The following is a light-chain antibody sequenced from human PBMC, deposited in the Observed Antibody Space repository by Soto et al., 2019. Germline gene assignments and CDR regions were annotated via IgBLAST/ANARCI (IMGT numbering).Light chain of an antibody. J-gene: IGKJ2*01. Sequence: EIVMTQSPATLSLSPGERATLSCRASQSVSSSYLSWYQQKPGQAPRLLIYGASIRATGIPARFSGSGSGTDFTLTISSLQPEDVAVYYCQQDYNLPYTFGQGTKLEIK. CDR2: GAS. V-gene: IGKV3D-7*01. CDR1: QSVSSSY. CDR3: QQDYNLPYT.